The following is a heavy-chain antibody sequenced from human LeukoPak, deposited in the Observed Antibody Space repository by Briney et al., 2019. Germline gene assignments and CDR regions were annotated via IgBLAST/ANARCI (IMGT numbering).Heavy chain of an antibody. V-gene: IGHV4-38-2*02. J-gene: IGHJ4*02. Sequence: SETLSLTCAVSGYSISSGYFWAWIRQPPGKGLEWIGSISHSGSSYSKPSLKSRVIIPVDTSNNQFSLKLTSVTAADTATYYCARDGYYYDGSFEYWGQGIRVAVSS. CDR2: ISHSGSS. CDR3: ARDGYYYDGSFEY. D-gene: IGHD3-22*01. CDR1: GYSISSGYF.